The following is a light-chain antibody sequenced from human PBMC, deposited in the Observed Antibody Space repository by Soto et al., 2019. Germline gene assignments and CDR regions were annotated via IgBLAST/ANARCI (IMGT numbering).Light chain of an antibody. Sequence: QSALTQPASVSGSPGQSITISCTGTSSDVGGYNYVSWYQQHPGKAPKLMIYDVSNRPSGVSTGFSGSKSGNTASLTFCGLQAEDEVYNSGSSYKTSSTYFFGAGPKVTVL. CDR3: SSYKTSSTYF. CDR1: SSDVGGYNY. V-gene: IGLV2-14*01. J-gene: IGLJ1*01. CDR2: DVS.